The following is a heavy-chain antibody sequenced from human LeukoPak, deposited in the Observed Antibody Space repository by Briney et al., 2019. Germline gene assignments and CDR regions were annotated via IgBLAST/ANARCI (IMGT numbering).Heavy chain of an antibody. J-gene: IGHJ4*02. CDR3: ARGQTIVGATDFDY. D-gene: IGHD1-26*01. CDR2: IYYSGST. Sequence: PSETLSLTCTISGGSISSYYWSWIRQPPGKGLEWIGYIYYSGSTNYNPSPKSRVTISVDTSKNQFSLKLSSVTAADTAVYYCARGQTIVGATDFDYWGQGTLVTVSS. V-gene: IGHV4-59*01. CDR1: GGSISSYY.